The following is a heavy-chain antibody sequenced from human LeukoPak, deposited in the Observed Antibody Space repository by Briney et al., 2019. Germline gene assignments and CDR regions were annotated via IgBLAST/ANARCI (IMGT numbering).Heavy chain of an antibody. Sequence: SETLSLTCAVYGGSFSGYYWSWIRQPPGKGLEWIGEINHSGSTNYNPSLKSRVTISVDTSKNQFSLKLSSVTAADTAVYYCARGRYSSGWYRRGWPVDYWAREPWSPSPQ. CDR1: GGSFSGYY. CDR2: INHSGST. CDR3: ARGRYSSGWYRRGWPVDY. J-gene: IGHJ4*02. D-gene: IGHD6-19*01. V-gene: IGHV4-34*01.